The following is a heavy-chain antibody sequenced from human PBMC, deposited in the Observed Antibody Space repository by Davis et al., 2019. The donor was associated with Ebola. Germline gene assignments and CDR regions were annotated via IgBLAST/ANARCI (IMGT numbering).Heavy chain of an antibody. CDR3: TRHFVGKLFGMDV. CDR2: IDPSDSYT. J-gene: IGHJ6*02. CDR1: GYSFPSYW. D-gene: IGHD2/OR15-2a*01. Sequence: GGSLRLSCEGSGYSFPSYWISWVRQMPGKGLEWVGRIDPSDSYTDYSPSFQGHVTISTDQSINTAYLQWNSLKASDTAMYFCTRHFVGKLFGMDVWGQGTMVIVSS. V-gene: IGHV5-10-1*01.